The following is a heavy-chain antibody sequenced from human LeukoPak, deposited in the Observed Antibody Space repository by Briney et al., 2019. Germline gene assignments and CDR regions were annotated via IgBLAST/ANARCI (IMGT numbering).Heavy chain of an antibody. CDR2: IWSDGSNK. CDR1: GVTFSNYV. Sequence: PGGSLRLSCAASGVTFSNYVMHWVRQAPGKGPEWVAVIWSDGSNKHYADSARGRFTISRDNSKNTLYLQMNSLRADDTAVYYCARVTMVAGASYNWFVVWGQGTLVTVST. D-gene: IGHD2-15*01. V-gene: IGHV3-33*01. CDR3: ARVTMVAGASYNWFVV. J-gene: IGHJ5*02.